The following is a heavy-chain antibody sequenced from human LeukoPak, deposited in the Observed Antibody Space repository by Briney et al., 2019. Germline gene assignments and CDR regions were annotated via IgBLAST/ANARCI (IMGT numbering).Heavy chain of an antibody. CDR1: GFIFSSYW. D-gene: IGHD7-27*01. V-gene: IGHV3-7*01. CDR3: VRESFSRGDFN. Sequence: GGSLRLSCAASGFIFSSYWMTWVRQAPRKGLEWVATIRYDGDEKFYVDSVTGRFTISRDNAKNSLFLHMNSLAAEDTAVYYCVRESFSRGDFNWGQGTLVSVSS. J-gene: IGHJ4*02. CDR2: IRYDGDEK.